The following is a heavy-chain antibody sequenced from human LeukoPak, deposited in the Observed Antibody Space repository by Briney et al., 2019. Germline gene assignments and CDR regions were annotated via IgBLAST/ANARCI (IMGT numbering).Heavy chain of an antibody. J-gene: IGHJ5*02. V-gene: IGHV4-39*07. Sequence: GSLRLSCAASGFTFSNYSMNWVRQPPGKGLEWIGSIYYSGSTYYNPSLKSRVTISVDTSKNQFSLKLSSVTAADTAVYYCARDPFWAIVVVVAATRGGFDPWGQGTLVTVSS. CDR2: IYYSGST. CDR1: GFTFSNYS. D-gene: IGHD2-15*01. CDR3: ARDPFWAIVVVVAATRGGFDP.